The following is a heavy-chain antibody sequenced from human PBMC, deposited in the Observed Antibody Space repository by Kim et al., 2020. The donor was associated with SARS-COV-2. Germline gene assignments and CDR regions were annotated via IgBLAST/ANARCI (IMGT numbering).Heavy chain of an antibody. V-gene: IGHV4-34*01. Sequence: SLKGLVTISVDTSKNQFSLKLSSVTAADTAVYYWARGGSSPPHFINWFDPWGQGTLVTVSS. CDR3: ARGGSSPPHFINWFDP. J-gene: IGHJ5*02. D-gene: IGHD6-13*01.